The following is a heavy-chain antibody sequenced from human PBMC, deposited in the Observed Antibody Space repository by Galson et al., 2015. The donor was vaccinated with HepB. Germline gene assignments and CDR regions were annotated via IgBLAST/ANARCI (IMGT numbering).Heavy chain of an antibody. CDR1: GFTFSSYA. Sequence: SLRLSCAASGFTFSSYAMHWVRQAPGKGLEWVAVISYDGSNKYYADSVKGRFTISRDNSKNTLYLQMNSLRAEDTAVYYCARDLGDPFLEWLLDYWGQGTLVTVSS. CDR3: ARDLGDPFLEWLLDY. CDR2: ISYDGSNK. J-gene: IGHJ4*02. D-gene: IGHD3-3*01. V-gene: IGHV3-30-3*01.